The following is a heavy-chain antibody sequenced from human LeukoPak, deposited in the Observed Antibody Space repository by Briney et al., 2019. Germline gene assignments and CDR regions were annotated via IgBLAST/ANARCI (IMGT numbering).Heavy chain of an antibody. CDR3: ARCMVLSQGWCNWFDP. CDR1: GFGLRTYA. J-gene: IGHJ5*02. D-gene: IGHD6-13*01. CDR2: IGIGGGGT. V-gene: IGHV3-23*01. Sequence: WGSLSLSCSGSGFGLRTYAMTWGRQGPAKGQELVSSIGIGGGGTYYADSVKGRFTISRDNSENTLHLQMNNLRVGDTAKYFCARCMVLSQGWCNWFDPWGQGTLVTVSS.